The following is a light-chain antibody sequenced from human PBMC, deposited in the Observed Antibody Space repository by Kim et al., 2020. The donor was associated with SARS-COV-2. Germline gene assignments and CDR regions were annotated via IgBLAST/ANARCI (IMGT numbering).Light chain of an antibody. J-gene: IGLJ3*02. Sequence: SYELTQPPSVSVAPGKTARITCGGNNIGSKSVHWYQQKPGQAPVLVIYYDSDRPSGIPERFSGSNSGNTATLTISRVEAGAEADYYCQVWASSSDHPVFG. CDR1: NIGSKS. V-gene: IGLV3-21*04. CDR3: QVWASSSDHPV. CDR2: YDS.